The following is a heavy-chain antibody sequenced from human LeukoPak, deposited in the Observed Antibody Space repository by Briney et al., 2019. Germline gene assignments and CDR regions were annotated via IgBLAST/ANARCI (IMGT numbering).Heavy chain of an antibody. CDR2: ISSSSSTI. D-gene: IGHD3-10*01. V-gene: IGHV3-48*01. CDR3: ARESMVRGVTVPYYFDY. Sequence: PGGSLRLSCAASGFTFSSYSMNWVRQAPGKGLEWVSYISSSSSTIYYADSVKGRFTISRDNAKNSLYLQMNSLRAEDTAVYYCARESMVRGVTVPYYFDYWGQGTLVTVSS. CDR1: GFTFSSYS. J-gene: IGHJ4*02.